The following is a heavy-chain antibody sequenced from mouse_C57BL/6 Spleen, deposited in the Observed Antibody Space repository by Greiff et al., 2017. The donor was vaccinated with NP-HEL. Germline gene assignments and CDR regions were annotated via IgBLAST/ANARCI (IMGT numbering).Heavy chain of an antibody. CDR3: ARWDDGYSYFDV. CDR2: IYPSDSET. Sequence: QVQLQQSGAELVRPGSSVKLSCKASGYTFTSYWMDWVKQRPGQGLEWIGNIYPSDSETHYNQKFKDKATLTVDKSSSTAYMQLSSLTSEDSAVYYCARWDDGYSYFDVWGTGTTVTVSS. J-gene: IGHJ1*03. V-gene: IGHV1-61*01. CDR1: GYTFTSYW. D-gene: IGHD2-3*01.